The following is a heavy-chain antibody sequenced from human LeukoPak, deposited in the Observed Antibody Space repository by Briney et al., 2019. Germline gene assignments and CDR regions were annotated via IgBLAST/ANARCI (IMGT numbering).Heavy chain of an antibody. D-gene: IGHD1-14*01. J-gene: IGHJ4*02. V-gene: IGHV3-7*01. CDR1: GFTFSSYW. CDR3: VTQQGGNPAY. Sequence: PGGSLRLSCAASGFTFSSYWMNWARQAPGKGLEWVASINHNGNVNYYVDSVKGRFTISRDNAKNMLYLQVNSLRAEDTAVYYCVTQQGGNPAYWGQGTLVTVSS. CDR2: INHNGNVN.